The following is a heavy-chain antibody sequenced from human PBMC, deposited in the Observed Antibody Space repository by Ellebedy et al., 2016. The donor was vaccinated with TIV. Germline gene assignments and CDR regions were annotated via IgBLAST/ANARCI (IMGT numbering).Heavy chain of an antibody. J-gene: IGHJ5*02. CDR1: GFIFNNYA. CDR3: AKGVGYCASGNCYNWFDP. V-gene: IGHV3-23*01. Sequence: GGSLRLXXAASGFIFNNYAMNWVRQAPGKGLEWVSAISGTGASTYYADSVKGRFTISRDNSKNTLYLEMNSLRADDTAVYYCAKGVGYCASGNCYNWFDPWGQGTLVTVSS. D-gene: IGHD2-8*01. CDR2: ISGTGAST.